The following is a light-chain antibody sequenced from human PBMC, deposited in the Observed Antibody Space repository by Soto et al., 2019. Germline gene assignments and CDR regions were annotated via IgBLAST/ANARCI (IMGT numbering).Light chain of an antibody. CDR2: GAS. CDR1: QSVSSN. CDR3: QQYNNWPGYP. J-gene: IGKJ2*01. Sequence: EIVMTQSPATLSVSPGERATLACRASQSVSSNLAWYQQKPGQAPRLLIYGASTRATGIPARFSGSGSGTEFTLTISSLRSEDFPVYYCQQYNNWPGYPFGQGTKLEIK. V-gene: IGKV3-15*01.